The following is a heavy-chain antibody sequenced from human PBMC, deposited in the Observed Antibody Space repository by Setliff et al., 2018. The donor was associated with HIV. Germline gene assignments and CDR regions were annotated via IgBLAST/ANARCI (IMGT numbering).Heavy chain of an antibody. Sequence: SETLSLTCAVYGGSFSGYYWSWIRQPPGKGLEWIGEINHSGSTNYNPSLKSRVTISVDTSKNQFSLKLSSVTAADTAVYYCARTEDYSYGDAPFDYWGQGTTVTVSS. CDR2: INHSGST. CDR1: GGSFSGYY. D-gene: IGHD5-18*01. J-gene: IGHJ4*02. V-gene: IGHV4-34*01. CDR3: ARTEDYSYGDAPFDY.